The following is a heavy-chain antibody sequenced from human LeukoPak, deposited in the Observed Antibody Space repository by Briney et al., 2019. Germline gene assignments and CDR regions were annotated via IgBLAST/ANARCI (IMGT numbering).Heavy chain of an antibody. V-gene: IGHV3-53*01. CDR1: GFTVSTNY. D-gene: IGHD4-17*01. CDR2: IYSSGST. Sequence: PGGSLRLSCAASGFTVSTNYMNWVRQAPGKGLKWGSVIYSSGSTYYADSVKGRFTISRDNSKNTLYVQMNRVRAEDTAVYYCARDLYGVSHDYWGQGTLVTVSS. CDR3: ARDLYGVSHDY. J-gene: IGHJ4*02.